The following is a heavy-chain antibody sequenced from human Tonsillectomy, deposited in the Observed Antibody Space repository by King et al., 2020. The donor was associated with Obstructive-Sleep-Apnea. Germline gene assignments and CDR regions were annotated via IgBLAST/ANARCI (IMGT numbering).Heavy chain of an antibody. D-gene: IGHD1-1*01. J-gene: IGHJ6*02. CDR2: IYYSGST. CDR1: GCSISSYY. CDR3: ARVGGRAYGMDV. Sequence: VQLQESGPGLVKPSETLSLTCTVPGCSISSYYWSWIRQPPGKGLEWIGYIYYSGSTNSHPSLKSRVTISVDTSKNQFSLKLSSVTAADTAVYYCARVGGRAYGMDVWGQGTTVTVSS. V-gene: IGHV4-59*01.